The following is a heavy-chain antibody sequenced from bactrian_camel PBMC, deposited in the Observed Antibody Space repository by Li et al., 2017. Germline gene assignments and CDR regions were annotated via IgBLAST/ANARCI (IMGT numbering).Heavy chain of an antibody. CDR3: AADYAYSDYVRATSRPFGY. CDR2: VYTGGGST. D-gene: IGHD4*01. V-gene: IGHV3-2*01. Sequence: HVQLVESGGGLVQPGGSLRLSCAASGFIFSSYFMSWVRQAPGKGLEWVSSVYTGGGSTYYADSVKGRFTISRASAKITLCLQMSSPKPEDTAVYYCAADYAYSDYVRATSRPFGYWGQGTQVTVS. J-gene: IGHJ6*01. CDR1: GFIFSSYF.